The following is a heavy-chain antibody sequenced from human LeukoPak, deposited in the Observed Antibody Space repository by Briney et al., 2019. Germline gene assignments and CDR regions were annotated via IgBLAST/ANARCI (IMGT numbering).Heavy chain of an antibody. CDR2: IKQDGSEK. CDR1: GFTFSSYW. CDR3: AEVGLTWYYLDH. D-gene: IGHD1-26*01. V-gene: IGHV3-7*01. J-gene: IGHJ4*02. Sequence: GGSLRLSCAASGFTFSSYWMSWVRQAPGKGLEWVANIKQDGSEKYYVDSVKGRFTISRDNAKNSLYLQMNSLGAEDTAVYYCAEVGLTWYYLDHWGQGTLVTVSS.